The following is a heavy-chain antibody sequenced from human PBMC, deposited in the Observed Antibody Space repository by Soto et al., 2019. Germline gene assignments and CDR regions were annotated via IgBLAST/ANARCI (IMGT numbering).Heavy chain of an antibody. CDR2: MNPNSGNT. V-gene: IGHV1-8*01. D-gene: IGHD2-2*01. CDR1: GYTFTSYD. CDR3: ARDIVVVPAASLVTSDY. Sequence: VASVKVSCKASGYTFTSYDINWVRQATGQGLEWMGWMNPNSGNTGYAQKFQGRVTMTRNTSISTAYMELSSLRSEDTAVYYCARDIVVVPAASLVTSDYWGQGTLVTVSS. J-gene: IGHJ4*02.